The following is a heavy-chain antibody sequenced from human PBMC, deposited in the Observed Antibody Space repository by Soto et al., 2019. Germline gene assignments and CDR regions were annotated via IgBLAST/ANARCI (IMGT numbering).Heavy chain of an antibody. CDR2: ISYDGSNK. V-gene: IGHV3-30-3*01. CDR1: GFTFSSDA. CDR3: ARDLDTAMVLVGEFDY. Sequence: GGSLRLSCAASGFTFSSDAMHWVRQAPGKGLEWVAVISYDGSNKYYADSVKGRFTISRDNSKNTLYLQMNSLRAEDTAVYYCARDLDTAMVLVGEFDYWGQGTLVTVSS. D-gene: IGHD5-18*01. J-gene: IGHJ4*02.